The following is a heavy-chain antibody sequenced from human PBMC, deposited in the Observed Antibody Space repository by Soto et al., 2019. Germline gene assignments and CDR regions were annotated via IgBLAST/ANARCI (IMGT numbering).Heavy chain of an antibody. Sequence: GAPVKVSSKDPWNTFTNTDLTCVRPAPGQRLEWMGWINAGNGNTKYSQKFQGRVTITRDTSASTAYMELSSLRSEDTAVYYCARSIVVVTALDYWGQGTLVTVSS. CDR2: INAGNGNT. V-gene: IGHV1-3*01. D-gene: IGHD2-21*02. J-gene: IGHJ4*02. CDR3: ARSIVVVTALDY. CDR1: WNTFTNTD.